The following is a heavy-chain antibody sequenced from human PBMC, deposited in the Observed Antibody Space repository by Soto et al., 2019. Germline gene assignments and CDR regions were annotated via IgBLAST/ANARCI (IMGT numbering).Heavy chain of an antibody. Sequence: SETLSLTCTVSGGSISSVGYYWSWIRQHPGKGLEWIGYTYYSGSTYYNPSLKSLVTISVETSKNQFTLKLSSVTAADTAVYYCARRPKRTTVTTVGGMDVWGQGTTVTVSS. CDR2: TYYSGST. V-gene: IGHV4-31*01. CDR3: ARRPKRTTVTTVGGMDV. CDR1: GGSISSVGYY. D-gene: IGHD4-17*01. J-gene: IGHJ6*02.